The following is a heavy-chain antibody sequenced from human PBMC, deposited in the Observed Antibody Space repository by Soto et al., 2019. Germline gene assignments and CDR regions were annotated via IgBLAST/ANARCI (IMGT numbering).Heavy chain of an antibody. CDR1: GYTFTSYD. Sequence: ASVKVSCKASGYTFTSYDINWVRQATGQGLEWMGWMNPNSGNTGYAQKFQGRVTMTRNTSISTAYMELSSLRSEDTAVYYCARGYAAHYYYGMDVWGQGTTVTVSS. D-gene: IGHD6-25*01. J-gene: IGHJ6*02. CDR3: ARGYAAHYYYGMDV. CDR2: MNPNSGNT. V-gene: IGHV1-8*01.